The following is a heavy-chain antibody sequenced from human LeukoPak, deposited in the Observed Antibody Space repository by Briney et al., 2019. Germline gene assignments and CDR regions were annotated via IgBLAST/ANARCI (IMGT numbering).Heavy chain of an antibody. CDR2: IYSGGST. V-gene: IGHV3-53*01. Sequence: GGSLRLSCAASGFTVSSNYMSWVRQAPGKGLEWVSVIYSGGSTYYADSVKGRFTISRDNSKNTLYLQMNSLRAEDTAVYYCARAFITMVRGVIRGPGAFDIWGQGTMVTVSS. CDR3: ARAFITMVRGVIRGPGAFDI. J-gene: IGHJ3*02. D-gene: IGHD3-10*01. CDR1: GFTVSSNY.